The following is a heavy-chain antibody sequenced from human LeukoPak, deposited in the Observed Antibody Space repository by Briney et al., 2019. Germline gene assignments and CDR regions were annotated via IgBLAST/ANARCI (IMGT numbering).Heavy chain of an antibody. Sequence: GGSLRLSCAASGFTFSDYYMSWIRQAPGKGLEWVSYISTSGTTIYYADSMKGRFTISRDNAENSLYLQMNSLRCEDTAVYYCARDNGGYYGYDFWGRGTLVTVSS. CDR3: ARDNGGYYGYDF. D-gene: IGHD1-26*01. CDR2: ISTSGTTI. J-gene: IGHJ4*02. CDR1: GFTFSDYY. V-gene: IGHV3-11*01.